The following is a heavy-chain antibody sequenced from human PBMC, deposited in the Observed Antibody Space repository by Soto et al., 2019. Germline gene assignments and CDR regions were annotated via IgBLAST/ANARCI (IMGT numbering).Heavy chain of an antibody. CDR3: AKDDCGSHSCYRRRAFDV. V-gene: IGHV3-30*18. J-gene: IGHJ3*01. CDR2: ISFDGRNQ. CDR1: GFVFSDYG. Sequence: QVQLAESGGGVVQPGGSLRLSCAASGFVFSDYGMHWVRQAPGEGLEWVALISFDGRNQYYAEYVKGRFTISRDNSQNTLYLQLNSLTPEDTALFYCAKDDCGSHSCYRRRAFDVWGRGTMVTVSS. D-gene: IGHD2-2*02.